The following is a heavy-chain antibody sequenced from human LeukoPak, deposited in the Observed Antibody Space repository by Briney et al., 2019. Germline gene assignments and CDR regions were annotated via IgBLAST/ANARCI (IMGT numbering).Heavy chain of an antibody. CDR1: GFTFSNYA. V-gene: IGHV3-23*01. CDR2: MSGSGGTT. J-gene: IGHJ4*02. Sequence: PGGSLRLSCAASGFTFSNYAMNWVRQTPGKGLEWFSVMSGSGGTTYYADSVKGRFTISRDNSKSTVYLQMNSLRAEDTAVYYCARVGYCSGGSCYSSYSTPFDYWGQGTLVTVSS. D-gene: IGHD2-15*01. CDR3: ARVGYCSGGSCYSSYSTPFDY.